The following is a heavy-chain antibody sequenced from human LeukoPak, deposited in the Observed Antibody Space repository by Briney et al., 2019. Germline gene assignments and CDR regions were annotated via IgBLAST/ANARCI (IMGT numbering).Heavy chain of an antibody. CDR1: GFTFSSYW. J-gene: IGHJ3*02. CDR3: ARAGGSYYGIAFDI. V-gene: IGHV3-7*01. Sequence: GGSLRLSCAASGFTFSSYWMSWVRQAPGEGLEWVANIKQDESEKYYVDSVKGRFTISRDNAKNSLYLQMNSLRAEDTAVYYCARAGGSYYGIAFDIWGQGTMVTVSS. CDR2: IKQDESEK. D-gene: IGHD1-26*01.